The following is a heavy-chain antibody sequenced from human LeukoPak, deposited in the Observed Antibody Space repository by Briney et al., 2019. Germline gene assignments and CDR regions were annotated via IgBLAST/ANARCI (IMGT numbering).Heavy chain of an antibody. CDR1: GYTITGYY. J-gene: IGHJ4*02. Sequence: ASVKVSCKASGYTITGYYMHWVRQAPGQGLEWMGRINPNSGGTNYAQKFQGRVTTTRDTSISTAYMELSRLRSDDTAVYYCARNSWELPDYWGQGTLVTVSS. CDR2: INPNSGGT. V-gene: IGHV1-2*06. CDR3: ARNSWELPDY. D-gene: IGHD1-26*01.